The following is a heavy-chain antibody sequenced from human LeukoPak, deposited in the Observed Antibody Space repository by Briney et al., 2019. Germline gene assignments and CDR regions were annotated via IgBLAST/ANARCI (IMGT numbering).Heavy chain of an antibody. D-gene: IGHD3-10*01. J-gene: IGHJ4*02. V-gene: IGHV3-21*04. Sequence: PGGSLRLSCAASGFTFSSYSMNWVRQAPGKGLEWVSSISSSSSYIYYADSVKGRFTISRDNSKNTLYLQMNSLRAEDTAVYYCAKDKGYGSGSYPTNYFDYWGQGTLVTVSS. CDR1: GFTFSSYS. CDR3: AKDKGYGSGSYPTNYFDY. CDR2: ISSSSSYI.